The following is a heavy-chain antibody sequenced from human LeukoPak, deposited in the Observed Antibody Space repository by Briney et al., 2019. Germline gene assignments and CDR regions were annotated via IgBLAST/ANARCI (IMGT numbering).Heavy chain of an antibody. J-gene: IGHJ4*02. CDR1: GFTFTSYS. D-gene: IGHD3-16*01. V-gene: IGHV3-21*01. Sequence: GGSLRLSCAASGFTFTSYSMNWVRQAPGKGLEWVSTISSISHYIYYADSVKGRFTISRDNAKNSMYLQMNSLRAEDTGVYYCARDLSLGNPGGFDYWGQGALVTVSS. CDR3: ARDLSLGNPGGFDY. CDR2: ISSISHYI.